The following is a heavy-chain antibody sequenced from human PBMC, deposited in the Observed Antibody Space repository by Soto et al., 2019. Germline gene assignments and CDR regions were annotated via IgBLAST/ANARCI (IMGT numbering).Heavy chain of an antibody. J-gene: IGHJ4*02. V-gene: IGHV3-48*01. CDR2: ITSSDVT. D-gene: IGHD2-2*01. CDR3: VGEVGFQLIY. Sequence: EVQLVESGGGLVQPGGSLRLSCAASGFTFSTHSMNWVRQAPGKGLEWISYITSSDVTMYADSVKGRFTISRDNAKNSLYLQMNSLRGEDTAVYFWVGEVGFQLIYWGQGTLVTVSS. CDR1: GFTFSTHS.